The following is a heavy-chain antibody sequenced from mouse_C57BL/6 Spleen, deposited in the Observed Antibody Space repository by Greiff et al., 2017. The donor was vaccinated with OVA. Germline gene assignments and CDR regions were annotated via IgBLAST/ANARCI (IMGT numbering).Heavy chain of an antibody. D-gene: IGHD4-1*02. Sequence: VKLMESGAELVKPGASVKISCKASGYAFSSYWMNWVKQRPGKGLEWIGQIYPGDGDTNYNGKFKGKATLTADKSSSTAYMQLSSLTSEDSAVYFCAGQLGRGYYFDYWGQGTTLTVSS. CDR2: IYPGDGDT. CDR1: GYAFSSYW. J-gene: IGHJ2*01. V-gene: IGHV1-80*01. CDR3: AGQLGRGYYFDY.